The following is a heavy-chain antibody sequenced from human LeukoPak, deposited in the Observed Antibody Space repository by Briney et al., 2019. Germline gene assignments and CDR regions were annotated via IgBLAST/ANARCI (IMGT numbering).Heavy chain of an antibody. J-gene: IGHJ4*02. D-gene: IGHD3-3*01. CDR1: GGSISSGGYY. CDR2: IYHSGST. Sequence: PSQTLSLTCTVFGGSISSGGYYWSWIRQPPGKGLEWIGYIYHSGSTYYNPSLKSRVTISVDRSKNQFSLKLSSVTAADTAVYYCARTDFGVVIRLWGQGTLVTVSS. V-gene: IGHV4-30-2*01. CDR3: ARTDFGVVIRL.